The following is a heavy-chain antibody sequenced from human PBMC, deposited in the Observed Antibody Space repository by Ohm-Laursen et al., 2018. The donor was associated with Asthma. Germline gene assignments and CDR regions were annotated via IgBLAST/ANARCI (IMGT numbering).Heavy chain of an antibody. Sequence: SLRLSCTASGYSFSLYSIHWIRQAPGKGLEWVGRIKSKTDGGTTDYAAPVKGRFTISRDDSKNTLYLQMNSLKTEDTAVYYCTTDLYYDSSGYYDLGYWGQGTLVTVSS. D-gene: IGHD3-22*01. CDR1: GYSFSLYS. CDR3: TTDLYYDSSGYYDLGY. J-gene: IGHJ4*02. V-gene: IGHV3-15*01. CDR2: IKSKTDGGTT.